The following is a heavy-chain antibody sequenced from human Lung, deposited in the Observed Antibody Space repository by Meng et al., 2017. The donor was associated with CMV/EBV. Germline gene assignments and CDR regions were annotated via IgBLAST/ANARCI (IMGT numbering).Heavy chain of an antibody. CDR3: ARGYGAQLGNWFDP. Sequence: ASGFTFSSYAMHWVRQAPGKGLEWVAVISYDGSNKYYADSVKGRFTISRDNSKNTLYLQMNSLRAEDTAVYYCARGYGAQLGNWFDPWGQGTLVTVSS. V-gene: IGHV3-30*04. D-gene: IGHD2-15*01. CDR2: ISYDGSNK. J-gene: IGHJ5*02. CDR1: GFTFSSYA.